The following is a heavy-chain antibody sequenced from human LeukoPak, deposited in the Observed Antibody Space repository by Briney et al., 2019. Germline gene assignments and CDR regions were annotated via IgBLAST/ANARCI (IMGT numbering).Heavy chain of an antibody. CDR2: ISGSGGST. CDR3: AKDVARTGYGSRNSVDSGPC. J-gene: IGHJ4*02. D-gene: IGHD3-10*01. Sequence: PGGSLRLSCAASGFTFSSYAMSWVRQAPGKGLEWVSAISGSGGSTYYADSVKGRFTISRDNSKNTLYLQMNSLRAEDTAVYYCAKDVARTGYGSRNSVDSGPCWGQGTLVTVSS. V-gene: IGHV3-23*01. CDR1: GFTFSSYA.